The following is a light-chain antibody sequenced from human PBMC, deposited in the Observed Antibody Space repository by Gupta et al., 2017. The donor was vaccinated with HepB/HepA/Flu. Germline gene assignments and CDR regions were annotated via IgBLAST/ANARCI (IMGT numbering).Light chain of an antibody. V-gene: IGKV1D-12*01. Sequence: GDRVTITCRASQGISGWLAWYQQKPGKAPNLLIFPSSRLQSGVPSRFIGSGSGTDFTLTISSLQPEDFATYYCQQTNTSPLTFGGGTKVEIK. J-gene: IGKJ4*01. CDR3: QQTNTSPLT. CDR2: PSS. CDR1: QGISGW.